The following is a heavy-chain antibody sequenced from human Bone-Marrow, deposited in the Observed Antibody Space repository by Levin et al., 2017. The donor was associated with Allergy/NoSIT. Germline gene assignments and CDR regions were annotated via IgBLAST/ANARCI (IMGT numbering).Heavy chain of an antibody. CDR3: ARDIFAGYKYAMDV. Sequence: AGGSLRLSCTPSGFTFLAFGMHWVRQAPGKGLEWVSYISSSGAYIYYADSVKGRFTISRDNAKSSLYLQMNSLRAEDTAVYYGARDIFAGYKYAMDVWGQGTTVSVSS. J-gene: IGHJ6*02. D-gene: IGHD5-24*01. CDR1: GFTFLAFG. V-gene: IGHV3-21*01. CDR2: ISSSGAYI.